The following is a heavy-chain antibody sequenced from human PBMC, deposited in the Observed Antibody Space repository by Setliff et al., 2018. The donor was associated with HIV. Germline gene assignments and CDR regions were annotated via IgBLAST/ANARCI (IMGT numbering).Heavy chain of an antibody. CDR3: ARQHYYDSSGRNLMDV. D-gene: IGHD3-22*01. J-gene: IGHJ6*03. Sequence: ETLSLTCTVSGGSISNYYWSWIRQPPGKGLEWIGYIYYSGSTNYNPSLKSRVTISIDTSKNQFSLKLSSVTAADTAVYYCARQHYYDSSGRNLMDVWGKGTTVTVSS. V-gene: IGHV4-59*08. CDR1: GGSISNYY. CDR2: IYYSGST.